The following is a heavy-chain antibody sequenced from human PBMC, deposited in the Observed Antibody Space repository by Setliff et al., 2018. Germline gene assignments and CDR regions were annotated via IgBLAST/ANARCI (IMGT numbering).Heavy chain of an antibody. J-gene: IGHJ3*02. CDR2: MYSEGST. Sequence: PSETLSLTCTVSGGAFSSGSYYWSWIRQPAGKGLEWIGLMYSEGSTSYNPSLKSRLTMSVDTSKKQLSLKLSSVTAADTAVYYCARSLDCTGGSCYPNDAFDIWGQGTMVTVSS. CDR1: GGAFSSGSYY. CDR3: ARSLDCTGGSCYPNDAFDI. D-gene: IGHD2-15*01. V-gene: IGHV4-61*10.